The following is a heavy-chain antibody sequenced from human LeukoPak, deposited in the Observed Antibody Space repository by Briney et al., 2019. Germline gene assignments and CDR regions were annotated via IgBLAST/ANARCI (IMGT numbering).Heavy chain of an antibody. CDR2: INDSGGST. Sequence: GGSLTLSCAASGFTFSSYAMSWVRQAPGKGLEWVSAINDSGGSTYYAYSVKGRFTISRDNSKNTLYQQMNSLRAEDTAVYYCAKVSGDSSGTTHFDYWGQGTLVTVSS. D-gene: IGHD3-22*01. CDR3: AKVSGDSSGTTHFDY. V-gene: IGHV3-23*01. CDR1: GFTFSSYA. J-gene: IGHJ4*02.